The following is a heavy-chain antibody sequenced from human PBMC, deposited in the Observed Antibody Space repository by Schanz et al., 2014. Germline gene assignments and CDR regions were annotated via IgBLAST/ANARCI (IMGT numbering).Heavy chain of an antibody. V-gene: IGHV1-18*01. J-gene: IGHJ6*02. CDR2: ISAYSGNS. Sequence: QVQLVQSGAEVKKPGASVKVSCKASGYTLTGFGVSWVRQAPGQGREWMGWISAYSGNSKYAQKLQGRVNMTTDTSTNTAYMELRSLTSDDTAVYYCARFNSGSHSPPYYYYGMDVFCPVTTVPVSS. D-gene: IGHD1-26*01. CDR3: ARFNSGSHSPPYYYYGMDV. CDR1: GYTLTGFG.